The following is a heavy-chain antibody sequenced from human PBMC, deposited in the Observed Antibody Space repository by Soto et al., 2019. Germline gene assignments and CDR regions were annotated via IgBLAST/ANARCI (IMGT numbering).Heavy chain of an antibody. D-gene: IGHD3-10*01. CDR1: GDSISSTSYY. CDR2: LYYTGSS. J-gene: IGHJ2*01. Sequence: QVQLQESSPGLVKPSETLSLTCTVSGDSISSTSYYWGWIRQPPGKGLEWILTLYYTGSSYYNPSLKSRLTIFVDTSKNQFSLNLKSVTAADTAVYYCARHSYSASGRTRFLDLWGRGTLVTVSS. V-gene: IGHV4-39*01. CDR3: ARHSYSASGRTRFLDL.